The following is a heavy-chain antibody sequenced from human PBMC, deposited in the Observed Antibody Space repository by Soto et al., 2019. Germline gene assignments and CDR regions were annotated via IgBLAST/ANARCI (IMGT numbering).Heavy chain of an antibody. CDR3: ARLSGYGTFDY. Sequence: SETLSLTCTVSGDSIGNALFFWGWLRQPPGKGLEWIGNIYYRGSTYYNPSLKSRVTISVDMSKNQFSLKLSSVTAADTAVYYCARLSGYGTFDYWGQGTLVTVSS. CDR2: IYYRGST. D-gene: IGHD5-12*01. CDR1: GDSIGNALFF. V-gene: IGHV4-39*07. J-gene: IGHJ4*02.